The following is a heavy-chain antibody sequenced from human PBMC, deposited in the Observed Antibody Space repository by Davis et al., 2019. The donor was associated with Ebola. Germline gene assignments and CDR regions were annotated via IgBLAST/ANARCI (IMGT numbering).Heavy chain of an antibody. V-gene: IGHV1-18*04. CDR2: ISAYNGHT. CDR1: GYTFTSYG. Sequence: ASVKVSCKASGYTFTSYGISWVRQAPGQGLEWMGWISAYNGHTNFAQNLQGRLTMTTATSTATAYMELRGLTSDDTAVYYCARAQFPTTSDHWGQGTLVTVSS. J-gene: IGHJ4*02. D-gene: IGHD1-1*01. CDR3: ARAQFPTTSDH.